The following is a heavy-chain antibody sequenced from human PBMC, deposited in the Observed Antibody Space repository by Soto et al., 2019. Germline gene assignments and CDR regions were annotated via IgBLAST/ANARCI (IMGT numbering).Heavy chain of an antibody. CDR3: ARVVPTNYYDNRGAFDI. Sequence: VKVSCKASGYRFTNHGISWVRQAPGQGLEWMGWISGNDGKTKYAQKFQGRVTMTRDTSISTAYMELSSVTAADTAVYYCARVVPTNYYDNRGAFDIWAKGQWSPSPQ. CDR1: GYRFTNHG. CDR2: ISGNDGKT. D-gene: IGHD3-22*01. V-gene: IGHV1-18*01. J-gene: IGHJ3*02.